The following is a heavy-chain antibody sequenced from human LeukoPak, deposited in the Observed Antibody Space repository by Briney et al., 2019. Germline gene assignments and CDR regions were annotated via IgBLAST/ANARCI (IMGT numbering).Heavy chain of an antibody. D-gene: IGHD5-12*01. CDR2: ISGHNGNT. V-gene: IGHV1-18*01. J-gene: IGHJ4*02. CDR3: ARDLGGMWLRHNDY. Sequence: ASEKVSCTTSGYTFTTSGITWVRQAPGQGLEWMGWISGHNGNTKYTESLQGRVTMTIDTSRRTVYVQLRSLRSKDTAVYYWARDLGGMWLRHNDYWGQGTMVNVS. CDR1: GYTFTTSG.